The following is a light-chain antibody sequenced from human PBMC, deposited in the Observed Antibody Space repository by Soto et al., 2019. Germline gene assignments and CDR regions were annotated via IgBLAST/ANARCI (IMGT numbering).Light chain of an antibody. CDR1: QNVNSY. V-gene: IGKV1-39*01. J-gene: IGKJ2*03. CDR2: SAS. CDR3: QQSYSPPFS. Sequence: DIQMTQSPSSLSASVGDRVTITCRASQNVNSYLNWYQQKPGKAPQVPIYSASSLQSEAPLRFTGSGLGTDFTLTINSLQPEDFATYYCQQSYSPPFSFGQGTKLEI.